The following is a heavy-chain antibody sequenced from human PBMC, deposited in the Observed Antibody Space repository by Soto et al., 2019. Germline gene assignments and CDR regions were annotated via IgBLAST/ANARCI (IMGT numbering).Heavy chain of an antibody. V-gene: IGHV4-39*01. Sequence: QLQLQESGPGLVKSSETLSLTCTVSGGSISSSHYWGWIRQPPGKGLEWIGSVFYSGSPYYSPSFKSRITLSVDTSKNQFSLRVRSVNATDTAVYFCARHYNTGAFFDYWGQGNLVTVSS. D-gene: IGHD1-20*01. J-gene: IGHJ4*02. CDR2: VFYSGSP. CDR1: GGSISSSHY. CDR3: ARHYNTGAFFDY.